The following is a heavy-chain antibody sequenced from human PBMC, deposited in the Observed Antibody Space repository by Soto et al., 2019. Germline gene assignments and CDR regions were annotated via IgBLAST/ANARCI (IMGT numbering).Heavy chain of an antibody. CDR2: ISYDGRTK. J-gene: IGHJ4*02. CDR3: ASSQDGDYYDDY. D-gene: IGHD4-17*01. V-gene: IGHV3-30-3*01. Sequence: GGSLRLPCAAAVFTFSSYAMHWVSQAPGKGLAWVAVISYDGRTKYYAASVKGRFTISRDKSRNTLYLQMNGRRPEDTAVYHWASSQDGDYYDDYWGQGTLVTVSS. CDR1: VFTFSSYA.